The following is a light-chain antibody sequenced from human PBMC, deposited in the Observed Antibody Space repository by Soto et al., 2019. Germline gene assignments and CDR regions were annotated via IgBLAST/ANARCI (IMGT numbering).Light chain of an antibody. V-gene: IGKV3-11*01. CDR1: QSVSSY. Sequence: EIVFTQPPVTLSFYPMEIVTLSCRASQSVSSYLAWYQQKPGQAPRLLIYDASNRATGIPARFSGGGSGTDFTLTIDNLEPEDFAIYYCQQRSNWPPITFGQGTRLEI. CDR2: DAS. CDR3: QQRSNWPPIT. J-gene: IGKJ5*01.